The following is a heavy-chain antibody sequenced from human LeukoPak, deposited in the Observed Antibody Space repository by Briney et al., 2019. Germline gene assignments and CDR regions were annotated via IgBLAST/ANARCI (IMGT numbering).Heavy chain of an antibody. J-gene: IGHJ4*02. CDR1: GFTFSSYS. Sequence: GGSLRLSCAVSGFTFSSYSMNWVRQAPGKGLVWVSRIGSDGGSTTYADSVKGRFTISRDNAKNTLYLQMTSLRAEDTAVYYCARGGSGNFYYWGQGTLVTVSS. D-gene: IGHD1-26*01. CDR3: ARGGSGNFYY. V-gene: IGHV3-74*03. CDR2: IGSDGGST.